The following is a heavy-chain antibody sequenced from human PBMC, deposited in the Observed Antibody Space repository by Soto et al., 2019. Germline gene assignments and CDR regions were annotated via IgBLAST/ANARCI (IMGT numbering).Heavy chain of an antibody. CDR1: GGSVSSGSYY. D-gene: IGHD3-22*01. CDR3: ARAGGITMIVVALSDTFDI. Sequence: SETLSLTCTVSGGSVSSGSYYWSWIRQPPGKGLEWIGYIYYSGSTNYNPSLKSRVTISVDTSKNQFSLKLSSVTAADTAVYYCARAGGITMIVVALSDTFDIWGQGTTVTVSS. V-gene: IGHV4-61*01. CDR2: IYYSGST. J-gene: IGHJ3*02.